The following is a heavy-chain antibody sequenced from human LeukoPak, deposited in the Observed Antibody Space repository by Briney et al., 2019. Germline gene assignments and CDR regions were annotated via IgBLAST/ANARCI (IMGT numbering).Heavy chain of an antibody. J-gene: IGHJ4*02. CDR2: LSYDESNK. CDR1: GFTFSNYT. Sequence: GGSLRLSCAASGFTFSNYTMHWVRQAPGKGLEWVAVLSYDESNKYYADSVKGRFTISRDNSKNTLYLQMNSLRAEDTAVYYCAGVGATGAFDYWGQGTLVTVSS. CDR3: AGVGATGAFDY. V-gene: IGHV3-30-3*01. D-gene: IGHD1-26*01.